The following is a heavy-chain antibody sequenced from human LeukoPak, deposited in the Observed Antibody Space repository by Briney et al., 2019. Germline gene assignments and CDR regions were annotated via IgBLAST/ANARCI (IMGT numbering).Heavy chain of an antibody. CDR1: GGSISSYY. J-gene: IGHJ5*02. CDR2: IYYSGST. Sequence: PSETLSLTCTVSGGSISSYYWSWIRQPPGKGLEWIGYIYYSGSTNYNPSLKSRVTISVDTSKNQFSLKLSSVTAADTAVYYRARSYSSSWYAFHWFDPWGQGTLVTVSS. CDR3: ARSYSSSWYAFHWFDP. D-gene: IGHD6-13*01. V-gene: IGHV4-59*01.